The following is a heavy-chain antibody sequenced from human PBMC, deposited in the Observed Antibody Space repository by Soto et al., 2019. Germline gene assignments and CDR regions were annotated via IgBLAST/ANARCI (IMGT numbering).Heavy chain of an antibody. Sequence: QVQLVQSGAEVKKPGASVKVSCKASGYTFTSYGISWVRQAPGQGREWMGWMSADNGNTNNAEKLQGRVTMTTDTSTSKAYMVLRSLRSDDTAVYYCARDLLAAAGTKGYWGQGTLVTVSS. CDR1: GYTFTSYG. V-gene: IGHV1-18*01. CDR3: ARDLLAAAGTKGY. D-gene: IGHD6-13*01. J-gene: IGHJ4*02. CDR2: MSADNGNT.